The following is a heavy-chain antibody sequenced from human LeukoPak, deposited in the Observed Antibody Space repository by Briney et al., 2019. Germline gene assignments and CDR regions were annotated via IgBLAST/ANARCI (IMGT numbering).Heavy chain of an antibody. Sequence: GGSLRLSCAASGFTFSSYAMSWVRQAPGKGLEWVSAISGSGGSTYYADSVKGRFTISRDNSKNTLYLQMNSLRAEDTAVYYCAKVGSLTGDHGWYFDLWGRGTLVAVSS. CDR1: GFTFSSYA. CDR2: ISGSGGST. D-gene: IGHD7-27*01. CDR3: AKVGSLTGDHGWYFDL. J-gene: IGHJ2*01. V-gene: IGHV3-23*01.